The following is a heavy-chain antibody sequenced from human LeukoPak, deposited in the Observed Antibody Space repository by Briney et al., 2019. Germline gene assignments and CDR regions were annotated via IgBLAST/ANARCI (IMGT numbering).Heavy chain of an antibody. V-gene: IGHV3-7*03. D-gene: IGHD2-15*01. Sequence: GGSLRLSCAASGFTFSSYWMHWVRQAPGKGLEWVANIKQDGSEKYYVDSVKGRFTISRDNAKDSLYLQMNSLRAEDTAVYYCARDGYCSGGSCYRRRAFDIWGQGTMVTVSS. J-gene: IGHJ3*02. CDR3: ARDGYCSGGSCYRRRAFDI. CDR2: IKQDGSEK. CDR1: GFTFSSYW.